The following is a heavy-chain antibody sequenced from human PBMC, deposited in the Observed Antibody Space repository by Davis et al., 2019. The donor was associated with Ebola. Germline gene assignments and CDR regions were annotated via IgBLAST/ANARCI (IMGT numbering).Heavy chain of an antibody. V-gene: IGHV4-59*02. CDR1: GGSVRSYY. CDR2: IYYSGST. J-gene: IGHJ4*02. CDR3: ARARKRITMVQGVIITSHYFDY. Sequence: SETLSLTCTVSGGSVRSYYWSWIRQPPGKGLEWIGYIYYSGSTNYNPSLKSRVTISVDTSKNQFSLKLSSVTAADTAVYYCARARKRITMVQGVIITSHYFDYWGQGTLVTVSS. D-gene: IGHD3-10*01.